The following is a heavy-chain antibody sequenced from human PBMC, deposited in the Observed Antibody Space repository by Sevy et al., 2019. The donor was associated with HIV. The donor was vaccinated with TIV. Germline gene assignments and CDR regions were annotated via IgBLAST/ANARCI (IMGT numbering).Heavy chain of an antibody. V-gene: IGHV3-30*18. D-gene: IGHD3-10*01. J-gene: IGHJ6*02. CDR2: ISYDGSNK. Sequence: GGSLRLSCAASGFTFSSYGMHWVRQAPGKGLEWVAVISYDGSNKYYADSVKGRLTISRDKSKNTLYLQMNSLRAEDTAVYYCAKSITMVRGAYRLYYYYYGMDVWGQGTTVTVSS. CDR3: AKSITMVRGAYRLYYYYYGMDV. CDR1: GFTFSSYG.